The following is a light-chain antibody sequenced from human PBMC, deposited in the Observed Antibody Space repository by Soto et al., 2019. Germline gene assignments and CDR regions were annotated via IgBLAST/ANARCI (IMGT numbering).Light chain of an antibody. CDR1: QGISSY. V-gene: IGKV1-9*01. CDR2: AAS. Sequence: DLQLTQSPSFLSASVGDRVTITCRASQGISSYLAWYQQKPGKAPKLLIYAASTLQSGVPSRFSGSGSGTEFTLTISSLQPEDFATYYCQQLNSYRTFGQGTKVEIK. J-gene: IGKJ1*01. CDR3: QQLNSYRT.